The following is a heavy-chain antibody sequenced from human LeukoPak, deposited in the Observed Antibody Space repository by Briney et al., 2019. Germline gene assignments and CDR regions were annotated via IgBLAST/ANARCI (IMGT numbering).Heavy chain of an antibody. J-gene: IGHJ5*02. Sequence: GGSLRLSCEGSGFTFGDYGVGWFRQAPGKGLQWVTSIRSNTYGGSTEYVPSVKGRFTISRDDSNSIAYLQMNSLRAEDTAIYYCAQVSRGGITASWFDPWGQGTLVTVSS. CDR3: AQVSRGGITASWFDP. V-gene: IGHV3-49*03. CDR2: IRSNTYGGST. CDR1: GFTFGDYG. D-gene: IGHD6-13*01.